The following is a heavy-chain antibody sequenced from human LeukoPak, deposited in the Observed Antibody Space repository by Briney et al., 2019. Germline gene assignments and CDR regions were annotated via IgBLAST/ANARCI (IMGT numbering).Heavy chain of an antibody. CDR2: ISSTSSTI. D-gene: IGHD3-22*01. CDR3: ARDPGLSGYYFDS. Sequence: PGGSLRLSCAASAFTFSTYSMNWVRQAPGKGLEWVSYISSTSSTIYYADSVKGRFTISRDNAKNSLYLQMNSLRTVDTAVYYCARDPGLSGYYFDSWGQGTLVTVSS. J-gene: IGHJ4*02. CDR1: AFTFSTYS. V-gene: IGHV3-48*01.